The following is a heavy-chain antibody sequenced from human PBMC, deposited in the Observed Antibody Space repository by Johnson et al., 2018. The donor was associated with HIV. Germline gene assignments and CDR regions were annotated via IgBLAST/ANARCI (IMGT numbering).Heavy chain of an antibody. Sequence: MLLVESGGGVVRPGGSLRVSCAASGFTFDDYGMNWVRQAPGKGLEWVSGINWNGDSTGYADSVKGRFTISRDNAKNSLYLQMNSLRAEDTALYYCARDGYYDSGSDPLDIWGQGTMVTVSS. CDR1: GFTFDDYG. CDR3: ARDGYYDSGSDPLDI. CDR2: INWNGDST. J-gene: IGHJ3*02. D-gene: IGHD3-10*01. V-gene: IGHV3-20*04.